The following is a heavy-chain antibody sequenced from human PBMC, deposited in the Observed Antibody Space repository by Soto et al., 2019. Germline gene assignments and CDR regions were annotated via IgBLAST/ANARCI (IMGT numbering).Heavy chain of an antibody. D-gene: IGHD5-12*01. CDR2: IYYSGST. CDR3: ARATNPYQYSGYDWDYFDY. CDR1: GGSISSGDYY. V-gene: IGHV4-30-4*01. J-gene: IGHJ4*02. Sequence: SETLSLTCTVSGGSISSGDYYWSWIRQPPGKGLEWIGYIYYSGSTYYNPSLKSRVTISVDTSKNQFSLKLSSVTAADTAVYYCARATNPYQYSGYDWDYFDYWGQGTLVTVSS.